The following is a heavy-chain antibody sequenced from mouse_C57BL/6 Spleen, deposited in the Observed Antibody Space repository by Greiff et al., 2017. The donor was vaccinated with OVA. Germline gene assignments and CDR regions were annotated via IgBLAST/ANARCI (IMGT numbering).Heavy chain of an antibody. CDR3: ARGVIPFAY. J-gene: IGHJ3*01. CDR1: GYTFTSYW. D-gene: IGHD2-13*01. Sequence: QVQLKQPGAELVMPGASVKLSCKASGYTFTSYWMHWVKQRPGQGLEWIGEIDPSDSYTNYNQKFKGKSTLTVDKSSSTAYMQLSSLTSEDSAVYYCARGVIPFAYWGQGTLVTVSA. CDR2: IDPSDSYT. V-gene: IGHV1-69*01.